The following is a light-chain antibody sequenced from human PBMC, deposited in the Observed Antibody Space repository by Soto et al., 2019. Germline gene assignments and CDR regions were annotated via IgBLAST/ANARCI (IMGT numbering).Light chain of an antibody. CDR1: SSNIGGNS. V-gene: IGLV1-51*01. J-gene: IGLJ1*01. CDR3: GSWDSSLSAYV. CDR2: DDD. Sequence: QSVMTQPPSVSAAPGQKVTISCSGSSSNIGGNSVSWYQQLSGTAPKLLIYDDDKRPSGIPDRFSGSKSGTSATLGITGFRTGDEADYYCGSWDSSLSAYVFGTGTKLTVL.